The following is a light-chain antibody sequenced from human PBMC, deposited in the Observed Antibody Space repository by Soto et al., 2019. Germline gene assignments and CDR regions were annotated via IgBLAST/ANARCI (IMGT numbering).Light chain of an antibody. CDR2: GAS. CDR3: QQYNNGWT. J-gene: IGKJ1*01. CDR1: QSVSSN. V-gene: IGKV3-15*01. Sequence: EIVMTQSPATLSVSPGERATLSCRASQSVSSNLAWYQQKPGQAPRLLIYGASTRATGIPARFSGGGSGTDFTPTSSRLQSDDFAFYCCQQYNNGWTFGQGTKVEIK.